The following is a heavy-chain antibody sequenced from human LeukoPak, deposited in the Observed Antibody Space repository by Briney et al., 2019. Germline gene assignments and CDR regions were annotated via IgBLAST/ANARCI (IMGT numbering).Heavy chain of an antibody. CDR2: ISGSGGST. CDR3: AKSSDHSDSSGYYDVGGFDF. J-gene: IGHJ4*02. Sequence: PGASLRLSCAASGLTFSTYAMSWVRQAPGKGLEWVSGISGSGGSTYYADSVRGRFTISRDNSKNTLYLQMNSLRAEDTAVYYCAKSSDHSDSSGYYDVGGFDFWGQGTLVTVSS. CDR1: GLTFSTYA. V-gene: IGHV3-23*01. D-gene: IGHD3-22*01.